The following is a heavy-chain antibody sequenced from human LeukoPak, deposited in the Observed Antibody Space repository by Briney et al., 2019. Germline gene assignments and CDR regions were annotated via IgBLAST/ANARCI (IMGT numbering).Heavy chain of an antibody. CDR3: AGGPYSYDSSGAFDI. Sequence: PSETLSLTCTVSGDSISSGDYYWRWIRQPAGKGLEWIGRISSSGSTNYNPSLKSRVTISVDTSKNQFSLKLSSVTAADTAVYFCAGGPYSYDSSGAFDIWGQGTMVTVSS. V-gene: IGHV4-61*02. J-gene: IGHJ3*02. D-gene: IGHD3-22*01. CDR1: GDSISSGDYY. CDR2: ISSSGST.